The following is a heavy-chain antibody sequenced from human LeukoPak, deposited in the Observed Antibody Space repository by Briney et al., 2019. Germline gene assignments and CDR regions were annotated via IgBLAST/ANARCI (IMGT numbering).Heavy chain of an antibody. J-gene: IGHJ4*02. D-gene: IGHD3-22*01. CDR1: GYTFTGYY. Sequence: GASVKVSCMASGYTFTGYYMHWVRQAPGQGLEWMGWINPNSGGTHYAQTFQGRVTMTRDTSITTAYMELSSLRSDDTAVYYCAKAVKVDDTSGYYGVFDYWGQGTLVTVSS. V-gene: IGHV1-2*02. CDR3: AKAVKVDDTSGYYGVFDY. CDR2: INPNSGGT.